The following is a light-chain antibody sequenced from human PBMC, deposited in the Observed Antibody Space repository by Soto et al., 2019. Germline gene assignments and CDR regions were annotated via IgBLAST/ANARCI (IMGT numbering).Light chain of an antibody. CDR1: LDIGND. Sequence: DIQVTQSPSSLSASIGDRVSITCRASLDIGNDLDWYQQKPGKAPKRLLYHTSTLQSGVPSRFSGAGSGAEFTLTINGLQSEDFATYFCLQHKSYPWTFGQGTKVEL. J-gene: IGKJ1*01. CDR3: LQHKSYPWT. CDR2: HTS. V-gene: IGKV1-17*01.